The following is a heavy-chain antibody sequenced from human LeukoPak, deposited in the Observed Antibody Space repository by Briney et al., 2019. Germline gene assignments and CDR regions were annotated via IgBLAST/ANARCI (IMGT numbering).Heavy chain of an antibody. V-gene: IGHV3-23*01. CDR2: ISNSGGST. J-gene: IGHJ4*02. CDR3: ARHCNSFDGNYFDF. D-gene: IGHD2/OR15-2a*01. Sequence: GGSLRLSCAASGFTFSNYAMTWVRQAPGKGLKWVSGISNSGGSTYYADSVKGRFTVSRDNSKNTLYLQVNSLRAEVTALYYCARHCNSFDGNYFDFWGQGSLVTVSS. CDR1: GFTFSNYA.